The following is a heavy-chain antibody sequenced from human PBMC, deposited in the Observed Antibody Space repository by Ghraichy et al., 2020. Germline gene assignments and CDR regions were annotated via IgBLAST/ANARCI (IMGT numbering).Heavy chain of an antibody. CDR2: IFYSGTT. J-gene: IGHJ6*02. Sequence: SETLSLTCTVSAGSISSYYWSWIRQSPGKGLEWIGYIFYSGTTTYNPSLKSRVTMSVDTSTNQFSLTLTSVTAADTAVYYCARVACGGGSCYPGGFYFGMDVCGQGTTVTDS. D-gene: IGHD2-15*01. CDR1: AGSISSYY. CDR3: ARVACGGGSCYPGGFYFGMDV. V-gene: IGHV4-59*01.